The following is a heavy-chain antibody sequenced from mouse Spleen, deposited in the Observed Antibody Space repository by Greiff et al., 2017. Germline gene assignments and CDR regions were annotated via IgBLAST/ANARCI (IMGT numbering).Heavy chain of an antibody. CDR3: ARQTNGNYWYFDV. CDR1: GFTFSSYA. J-gene: IGHJ1*01. D-gene: IGHD2-1*01. V-gene: IGHV5-9-3*01. CDR2: ISSGGGNT. Sequence: EVQGVESGGGLVKLGGSLKLSCAASGFTFSSYAMSWVRQTPEKRLEWVATISSGGGNTYYPDSVKGRFTISRDNAKNTLYLQMSSLKSEDTAMYYCARQTNGNYWYFDVWGAGTTVTVSS.